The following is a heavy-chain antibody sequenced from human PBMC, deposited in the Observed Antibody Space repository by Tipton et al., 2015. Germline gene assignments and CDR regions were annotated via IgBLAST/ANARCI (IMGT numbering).Heavy chain of an antibody. J-gene: IGHJ3*01. D-gene: IGHD1-20*01. CDR1: GYTFITYA. Sequence: QLVQSGAEVKKPGASVKVSCKASGYTFITYAISWVRQAPGQGLEWMGWIGGFDGETEYAQKYQGRLVVTRNTSAEIAYMELGGLRSDDTAIYYCARDITITAPNILDVWGQGTVVTVSS. CDR2: IGGFDGET. CDR3: ARDITITAPNILDV. V-gene: IGHV1-18*01.